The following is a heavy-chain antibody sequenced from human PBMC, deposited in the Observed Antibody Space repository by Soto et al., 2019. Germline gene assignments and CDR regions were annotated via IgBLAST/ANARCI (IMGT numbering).Heavy chain of an antibody. CDR2: VHHSRST. J-gene: IGHJ5*02. D-gene: IGHD3-10*01. Sequence: QVQLQQWGAGLLKPSETLSLTCAVSGGSITGYYWGWIRQPPGKGLGWIGEVHHSRSTSYNPSLKSRVTMFLDTSKNRFSLRLNSVTAADTAVYYCARVGRPITMVRGVIKKNWFDPWGQGTLVTVSS. CDR1: GGSITGYY. V-gene: IGHV4-34*01. CDR3: ARVGRPITMVRGVIKKNWFDP.